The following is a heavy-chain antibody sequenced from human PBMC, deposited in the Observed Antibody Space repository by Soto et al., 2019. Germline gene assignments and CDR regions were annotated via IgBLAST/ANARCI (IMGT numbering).Heavy chain of an antibody. Sequence: SVKVSCKASGGTLSIYAISWVRQAPGQGLEWMGGIIPIFGTADYAQKFQGRVTITADESTSTAYMELSSLRSEDTAVYYCASPPIVATIVNYYYGMDVWGQATKVTVSS. V-gene: IGHV1-69*13. CDR3: ASPPIVATIVNYYYGMDV. D-gene: IGHD5-12*01. J-gene: IGHJ6*02. CDR1: GGTLSIYA. CDR2: IIPIFGTA.